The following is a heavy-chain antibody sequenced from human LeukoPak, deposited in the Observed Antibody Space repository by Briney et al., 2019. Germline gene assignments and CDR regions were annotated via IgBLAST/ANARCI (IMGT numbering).Heavy chain of an antibody. CDR3: ASGPRARDGSVYNWFDP. Sequence: PSEILSLTCAVSGGSISSGGYSWSWIRQPPGKGLEWIGYIYYSGSTYYNPSLKSRVTISVDTSKNQFSLKLSSVTAADTAVYHCASGPRARDGSVYNWFDPWGQGTLVTVSS. D-gene: IGHD3-10*01. CDR1: GGSISSGGYS. CDR2: IYYSGST. V-gene: IGHV4-30-4*07. J-gene: IGHJ5*02.